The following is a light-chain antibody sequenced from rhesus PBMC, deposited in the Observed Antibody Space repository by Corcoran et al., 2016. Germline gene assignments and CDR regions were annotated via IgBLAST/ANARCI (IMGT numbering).Light chain of an antibody. J-gene: IGKJ1*01. Sequence: DIQMSQSPSSLSASVGDRVTITCRASQGISSDLNWYQQKPGKAPKLLIYYANSLASGVPSRLSGSGSGPEFTFTIRSLEPEDLATYCSHQGNSNPPTFGQGTKVDIK. CDR3: HQGNSNPPT. V-gene: IGKV1-32*02. CDR2: YAN. CDR1: QGISSD.